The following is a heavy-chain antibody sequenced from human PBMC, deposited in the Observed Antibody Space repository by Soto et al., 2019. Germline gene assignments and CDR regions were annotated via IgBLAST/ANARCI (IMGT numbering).Heavy chain of an antibody. CDR2: ISVSGVGT. J-gene: IGHJ4*02. D-gene: IGHD5-12*01. CDR3: AKAPGHTYNYVHS. V-gene: IGHV3-23*01. Sequence: GGSLRLSCAASGFTFSSYAMSWVRQAPGKGLEWVSGISVSGVGTYYADSVKGRFTISRDSSKNTLYLQMNSLRVEDTALYYCAKAPGHTYNYVHSWGQGTLVTVSS. CDR1: GFTFSSYA.